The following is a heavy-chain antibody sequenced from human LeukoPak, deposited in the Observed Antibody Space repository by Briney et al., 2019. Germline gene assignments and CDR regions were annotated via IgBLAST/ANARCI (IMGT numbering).Heavy chain of an antibody. D-gene: IGHD3-10*01. CDR1: GFSFSSYA. CDR3: VKDSDYYGSGTPDY. V-gene: IGHV3-64D*06. J-gene: IGHJ4*02. Sequence: GGSLRLSCSASGFSFSSYAMHWVRQAPGKGLEYVSAISSSGGSTYYADSVKGRFTISRDNSKNTLYLQMSSLRAEDTAVYYCVKDSDYYGSGTPDYWGQGTLVTVSS. CDR2: ISSSGGST.